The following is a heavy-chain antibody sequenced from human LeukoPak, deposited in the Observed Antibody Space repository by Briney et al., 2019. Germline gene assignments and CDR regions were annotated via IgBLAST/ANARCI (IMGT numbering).Heavy chain of an antibody. D-gene: IGHD5-18*01. V-gene: IGHV4-34*01. Sequence: SETLSLTCAVYGGSFSGYYWSWIRHPPGKGLEWIGEINHSGSTNYNPSLKSRVTISVDTSKNQFSLKLSFVTAADTAVYYCARGLQLWLRGVWYWFDPWGQGTLVTVSS. CDR2: INHSGST. CDR1: GGSFSGYY. J-gene: IGHJ5*02. CDR3: ARGLQLWLRGVWYWFDP.